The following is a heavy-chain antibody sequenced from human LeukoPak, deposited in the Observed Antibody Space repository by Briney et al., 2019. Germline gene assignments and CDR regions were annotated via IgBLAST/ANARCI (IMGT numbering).Heavy chain of an antibody. D-gene: IGHD5-18*01. V-gene: IGHV1-8*01. CDR1: GYTFTSYD. CDR3: ARDRDSYGSAFDY. CDR2: MNPNSGNT. J-gene: IGHJ4*02. Sequence: ASVKVSCKASGYTFTSYDINWVRQATGQGLEWMGWMNPNSGNTGYAQKFQGRVTMTRDTSTSTVYMELSSLRSEDTAVYYCARDRDSYGSAFDYWGQGTLVTVSS.